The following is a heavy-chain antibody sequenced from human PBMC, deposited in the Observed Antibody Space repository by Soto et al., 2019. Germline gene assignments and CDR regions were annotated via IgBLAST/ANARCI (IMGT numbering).Heavy chain of an antibody. Sequence: SETLSLTCIVSGGSVVSSNYYWAWIRLPPGKGLEWIGSIYYSGTTYYNPSLKSRVTISVDTSKNQFSLKLNSVTAADTAVYYCARQRLGGGDQYGMDVWGQGTTVTVSS. CDR1: GGSVVSSNYY. J-gene: IGHJ6*02. D-gene: IGHD3-16*01. V-gene: IGHV4-39*01. CDR2: IYYSGTT. CDR3: ARQRLGGGDQYGMDV.